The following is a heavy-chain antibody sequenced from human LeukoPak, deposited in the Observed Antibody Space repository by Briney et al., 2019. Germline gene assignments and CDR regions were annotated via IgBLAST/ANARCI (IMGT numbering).Heavy chain of an antibody. J-gene: IGHJ1*01. CDR2: AYGDGSDK. V-gene: IGHV3-33*01. CDR3: ATGGNYYYTH. CDR1: GFSFRTYG. Sequence: GGSLRLSCAASGFSFRTYGMHWVRQAPGKGLEWVAVAYGDGSDKYYIDSVKGRFTISKDISKNTLYVQMNSLRAEDTAVYYCATGGNYYYTHWGQGTLVTVSA. D-gene: IGHD3-16*01.